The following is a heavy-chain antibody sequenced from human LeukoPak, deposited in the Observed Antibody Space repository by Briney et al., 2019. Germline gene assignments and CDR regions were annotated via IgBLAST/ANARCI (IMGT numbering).Heavy chain of an antibody. CDR3: AREWWELLSGVEVNWFDP. V-gene: IGHV3-21*01. D-gene: IGHD1-26*01. CDR1: GFTFSSYS. CDR2: ISSSSSYI. Sequence: PGGSLRLSCAASGFTFSSYSMNWVRQAPGKGLEWVSSISSSSSYIYYADSVKGRFTISRDNAKNSLYLQMNSLRAEDTAVYYCAREWWELLSGVEVNWFDPWGQGTLVTVSS. J-gene: IGHJ5*02.